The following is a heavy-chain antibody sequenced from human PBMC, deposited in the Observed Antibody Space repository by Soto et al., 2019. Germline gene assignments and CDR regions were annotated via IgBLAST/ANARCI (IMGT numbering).Heavy chain of an antibody. CDR2: IHHSGRT. Sequence: QVQLQESGPGLVKPSETLSLTCAICGASISTDDWWIWLRQPPGKGPEWIAEIHHSGRTNYNASFMGRAAMSVDKSKNQFSLNLRSMTAADTAMYYCARAKLRNVWAFASWGQGTLVTVSS. D-gene: IGHD7-27*01. J-gene: IGHJ4*02. CDR3: ARAKLRNVWAFAS. CDR1: GASISTDDW. V-gene: IGHV4-4*02.